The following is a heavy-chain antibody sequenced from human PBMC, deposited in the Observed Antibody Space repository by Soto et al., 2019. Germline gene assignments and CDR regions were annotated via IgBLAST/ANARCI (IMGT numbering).Heavy chain of an antibody. CDR1: GASISTYY. D-gene: IGHD3-10*01. J-gene: IGHJ5*02. CDR3: ARESAGSGKNNWFDP. CDR2: IHDSGSS. V-gene: IGHV4-59*01. Sequence: QVQLQESGPGLVKPSETLSLTCTVSGASISTYYWSWVRQPPGKGLEWIGYIHDSGSSYYNPSHKSRVSMSLDTSSNQISLQPNSVTTADTAVYYCARESAGSGKNNWFDPWGQGTLVTVSS.